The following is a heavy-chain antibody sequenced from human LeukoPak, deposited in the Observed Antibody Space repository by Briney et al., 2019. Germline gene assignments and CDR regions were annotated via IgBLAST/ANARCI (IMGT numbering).Heavy chain of an antibody. CDR1: GFTFSSYS. V-gene: IGHV3-21*01. CDR3: AQGAFLWSPDY. CDR2: ISSSSSYI. J-gene: IGHJ4*02. Sequence: PGGSLRLSCAASGFTFSSYSMNWVRQAPGKGLAWVSSISSSSSYIYYADSVKGRFTISRDNAKNSLYLQMNSLRAEDTAVYYCAQGAFLWSPDYWGQGTLVTVSS. D-gene: IGHD2/OR15-2a*01.